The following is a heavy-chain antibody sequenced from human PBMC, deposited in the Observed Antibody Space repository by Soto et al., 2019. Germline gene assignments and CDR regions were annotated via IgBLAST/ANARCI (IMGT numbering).Heavy chain of an antibody. Sequence: SENLSLTCSVSGDSISNLDYFWAWIRQPPGQALEYIGYIYKSATTYYNPSFESRVAISVDTSKSQFSLNVTSVTAADTAVYFCARGRYCLTGRCFPNWFDSWGQGALVTVSS. CDR1: GDSISNLDYF. J-gene: IGHJ5*01. CDR2: IYKSATT. D-gene: IGHD7-27*01. V-gene: IGHV4-30-4*01. CDR3: ARGRYCLTGRCFPNWFDS.